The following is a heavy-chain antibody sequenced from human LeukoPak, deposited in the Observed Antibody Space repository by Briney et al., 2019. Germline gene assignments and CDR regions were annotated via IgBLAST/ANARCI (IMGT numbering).Heavy chain of an antibody. CDR1: GFTFSNYA. V-gene: IGHV3-30-3*01. CDR3: AKDITMVRSDLLWD. D-gene: IGHD3-10*01. J-gene: IGHJ4*02. CDR2: ISFDGSNK. Sequence: GRSLRLSCAASGFTFSNYAMHWVRQAPGKGLEWVAVISFDGSNKYYADSVKGRFTISRDNAKNSLYLQMNSLRAEDTALYYCAKDITMVRSDLLWDWGQGTLVTVSS.